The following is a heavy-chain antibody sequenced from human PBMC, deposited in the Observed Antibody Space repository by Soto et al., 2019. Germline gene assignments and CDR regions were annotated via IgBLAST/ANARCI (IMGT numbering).Heavy chain of an antibody. CDR2: IIPSFGPA. CDR3: ARDVGGIPAYGMDV. CDR1: GGTFSSYA. J-gene: IGHJ6*02. D-gene: IGHD2-15*01. V-gene: IGHV1-69*13. Sequence: ASVKVSCKASGGTFSSYAISWVRQAPGQGLEWMGGIIPSFGPAKYAQKFQGRVTITADESTSTVYLELSSLRSEDTAMYYCARDVGGIPAYGMDVWGQGTTVTVS.